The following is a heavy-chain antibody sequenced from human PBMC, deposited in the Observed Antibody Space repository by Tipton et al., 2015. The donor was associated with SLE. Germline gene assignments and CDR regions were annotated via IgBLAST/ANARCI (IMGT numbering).Heavy chain of an antibody. D-gene: IGHD3-3*01. V-gene: IGHV4-34*01. CDR3: ARGGPFWSGYSDY. Sequence: TLSLTCAVYGGSFRGYYWSWVRQPPRKGLGWVWGINHNGSTNYHPSLKKRVTITVDTSKNQFSLKLSAVTAADTAVYYCARGGPFWSGYSDYWGQGTLVTVSS. CDR2: INHNGST. J-gene: IGHJ4*02. CDR1: GGSFRGYY.